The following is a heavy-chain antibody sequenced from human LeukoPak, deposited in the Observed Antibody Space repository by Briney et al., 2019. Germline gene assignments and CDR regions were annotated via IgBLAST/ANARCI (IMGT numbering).Heavy chain of an antibody. D-gene: IGHD3-22*01. V-gene: IGHV3-30*18. J-gene: IGHJ3*02. Sequence: PGGSLRLSCAASGFTFSSYAMSWVRQAPGKGLEWVAVISYDGSNKYYADSVKGRFTISRDNSKNTLYLQMNSLRAEDTAVYYCAKDVSYDSSGYYSLDAFDIRGQGTMVTVSS. CDR1: GFTFSSYA. CDR3: AKDVSYDSSGYYSLDAFDI. CDR2: ISYDGSNK.